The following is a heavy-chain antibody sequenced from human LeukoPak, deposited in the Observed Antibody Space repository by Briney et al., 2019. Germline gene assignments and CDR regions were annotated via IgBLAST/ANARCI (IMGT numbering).Heavy chain of an antibody. CDR2: ISYDGSSK. CDR1: GFTFSSYG. V-gene: IGHV3-30*18. Sequence: GGSLRLSCAASGFTFSSYGMHWVRQAPGKGLEWVAVISYDGSSKYYADSVKGRFTISRDNSKNTLYLQMNSLRAEDTAVYYCAKDGYCSSTSCLTPWGQGTLVTVSS. CDR3: AKDGYCSSTSCLTP. J-gene: IGHJ5*02. D-gene: IGHD2-2*03.